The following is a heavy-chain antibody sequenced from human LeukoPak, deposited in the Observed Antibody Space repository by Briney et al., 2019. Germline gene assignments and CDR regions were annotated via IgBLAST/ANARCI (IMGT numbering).Heavy chain of an antibody. V-gene: IGHV3-23*01. CDR1: GFTFSSYA. D-gene: IGHD3-22*01. CDR3: AIWDYYDSSGEDYFDY. CDR2: ISGSGGST. Sequence: PGGSLRLSCAAPGFTFSSYAMSWVRQAPGKGLEWVSAISGSGGSTYYADSVKGRFTISRDNSKNTLYLQMNSLRAEDTAVYYCAIWDYYDSSGEDYFDYWGQGTLVTVSS. J-gene: IGHJ4*02.